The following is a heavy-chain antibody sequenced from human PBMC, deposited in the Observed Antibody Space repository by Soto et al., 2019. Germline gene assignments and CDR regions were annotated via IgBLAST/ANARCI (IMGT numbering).Heavy chain of an antibody. CDR2: ISYDGSNK. CDR3: AIRSGSVSSSLGVRARFDPLDI. CDR1: GFTFSSYG. V-gene: IGHV3-30*03. J-gene: IGHJ3*02. D-gene: IGHD6-6*01. Sequence: GGSLRLSCAASGFTFSSYGMHWVRQAPGKGLEWVAVISYDGSNKYYADSVKGRFTISRGNSNNMLYLLMNSLRFEDTVVFYCAIRSGSVSSSLGVRARFDPLDIWGQGTMVTVSS.